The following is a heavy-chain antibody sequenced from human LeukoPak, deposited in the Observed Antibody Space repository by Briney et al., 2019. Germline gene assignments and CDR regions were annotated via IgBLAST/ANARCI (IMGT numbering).Heavy chain of an antibody. CDR3: ARGHWETDSSGYSYLDY. J-gene: IGHJ4*02. Sequence: PSETLSLTCAVYGGSFSGYYWTWIRQPPGKGLEWIGEINHSGSTNYSPSPKSRVTISVDTSKNQFSLKLTSVTAADTTFYYCARGHWETDSSGYSYLDYWGQGTLVTVSS. D-gene: IGHD3-22*01. CDR2: INHSGST. CDR1: GGSFSGYY. V-gene: IGHV4-34*01.